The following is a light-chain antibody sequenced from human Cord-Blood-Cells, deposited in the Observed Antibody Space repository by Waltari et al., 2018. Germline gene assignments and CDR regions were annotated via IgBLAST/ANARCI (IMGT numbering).Light chain of an antibody. Sequence: QSALTHPASVSGSPGQSITISCTGTSSDVVSYNLVSWYQQHPGKAPKRMIYEGSKRPSGVSNRFSGSKSGNTASLTISGLQAEDEADYYCCSYAGSSTVFGGGTKLTVL. CDR1: SSDVVSYNL. CDR3: CSYAGSSTV. CDR2: EGS. V-gene: IGLV2-23*01. J-gene: IGLJ2*01.